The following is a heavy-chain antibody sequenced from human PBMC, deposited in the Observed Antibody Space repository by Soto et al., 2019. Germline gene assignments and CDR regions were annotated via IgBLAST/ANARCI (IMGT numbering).Heavy chain of an antibody. Sequence: SETLSLTCTVSGGSISSGDYYWSWIRQPPGKGLEWIGYIYYSGSTYYNPSLKSRVTISVDTSKNQFSLKLSSVTAADTAVYYCATTGYQLLDSDYWGQGTLVTVSS. CDR3: ATTGYQLLDSDY. CDR1: GGSISSGDYY. J-gene: IGHJ4*02. V-gene: IGHV4-30-4*01. CDR2: IYYSGST. D-gene: IGHD2-2*01.